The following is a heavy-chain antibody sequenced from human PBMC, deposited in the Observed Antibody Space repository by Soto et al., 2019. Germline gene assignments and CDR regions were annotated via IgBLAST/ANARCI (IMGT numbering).Heavy chain of an antibody. CDR3: ARWTYYDSSGYYYVFDY. CDR1: GFTFSTYG. J-gene: IGHJ4*02. D-gene: IGHD3-22*01. CDR2: MWFDGKHQ. Sequence: QVQLVESGGGVVQPGRSLRLSCAASGFTFSTYGMHWVRQAPGKGLEWVAVMWFDGKHQYYEDSVKGRFTISRDNSKNTLYLQLNSVRADDTALYYCARWTYYDSSGYYYVFDYWGKGTLVTVSS. V-gene: IGHV3-33*01.